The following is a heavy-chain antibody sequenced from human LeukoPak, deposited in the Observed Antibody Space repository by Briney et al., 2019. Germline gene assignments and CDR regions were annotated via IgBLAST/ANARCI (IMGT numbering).Heavy chain of an antibody. J-gene: IGHJ4*02. Sequence: GASVKVSCKASGYTFIGYYMHWVRQAPGQGLEWMGWISPNSGGTNYAQKFQGRVTMTRDTSISTAYMELSRLRSDDTAVYYCARDLQVGYSGSTYSSGWSSYYFDHWGQGTLVTVSS. CDR3: ARDLQVGYSGSTYSSGWSSYYFDH. CDR2: ISPNSGGT. V-gene: IGHV1-2*02. D-gene: IGHD6-19*01. CDR1: GYTFIGYY.